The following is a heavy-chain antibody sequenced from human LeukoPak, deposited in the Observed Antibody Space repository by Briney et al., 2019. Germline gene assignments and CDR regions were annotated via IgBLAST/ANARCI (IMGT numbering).Heavy chain of an antibody. Sequence: GGSLRLSCAASGFTVSSNYMSWVRQAPGKGLEWVSVIYSGGSTYYADSVKGRFTISKHNSKNTLYLQMNSLRAEDTAVYYCARGMSSGWRTFDYWGQGTLVTVSS. D-gene: IGHD6-19*01. J-gene: IGHJ4*02. CDR1: GFTVSSNY. CDR3: ARGMSSGWRTFDY. CDR2: IYSGGST. V-gene: IGHV3-53*01.